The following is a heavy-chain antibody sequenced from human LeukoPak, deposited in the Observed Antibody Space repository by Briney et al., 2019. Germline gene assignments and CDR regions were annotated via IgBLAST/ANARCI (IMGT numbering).Heavy chain of an antibody. CDR2: IYHSGST. CDR3: ASSSGYCSGGSCLYYFDY. V-gene: IGHV4-39*07. D-gene: IGHD2-15*01. Sequence: SETLSLTCTVSGGSISSGSYYWGWIRQPPGKGLEWIGEIYHSGSTNYNPSLKSRVTISVDKSKNQFSLKLSSVTAADTAVYYCASSSGYCSGGSCLYYFDYWGQGTLVTVSS. CDR1: GGSISSGSYY. J-gene: IGHJ4*02.